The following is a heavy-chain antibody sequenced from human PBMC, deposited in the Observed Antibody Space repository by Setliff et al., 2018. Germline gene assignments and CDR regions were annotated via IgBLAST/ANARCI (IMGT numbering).Heavy chain of an antibody. CDR1: GFTFNKYW. V-gene: IGHV3-7*03. Sequence: GGSLRLSCAASGFTFNKYWMSWVRQGPEKGLEWLANLNQDGSETFYTDYVKGRFTIFRDGSKNTLFLHMTSLRAEDTAVYYCAKPQVELRWGFESWGQGTPVTVSS. CDR2: LNQDGSET. D-gene: IGHD1-7*01. CDR3: AKPQVELRWGFES. J-gene: IGHJ4*02.